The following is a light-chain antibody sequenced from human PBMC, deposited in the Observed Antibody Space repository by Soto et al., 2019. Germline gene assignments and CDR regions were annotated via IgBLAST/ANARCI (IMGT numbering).Light chain of an antibody. J-gene: IGLJ1*01. Sequence: QSVLTQPASVSGSPGQSITISCTGTSSDVGGYNYVSWYQQHPGKAPKLMIYAVTDRPSGVSDRFSGSKSDNTASLTISGLQAEDEGDYYCCSYAGDYMFVFGTGTKVTVL. CDR3: CSYAGDYMFV. V-gene: IGLV2-14*01. CDR2: AVT. CDR1: SSDVGGYNY.